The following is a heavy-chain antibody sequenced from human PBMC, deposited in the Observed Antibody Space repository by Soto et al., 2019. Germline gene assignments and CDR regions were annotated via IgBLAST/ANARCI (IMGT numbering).Heavy chain of an antibody. CDR3: AGSYGSGYRAFDY. V-gene: IGHV1-69*02. CDR2: VNPIVSMS. CDR1: GDTFNFYS. J-gene: IGHJ4*02. D-gene: IGHD3-10*01. Sequence: QVQLVQSGAEVKRPGSSVKVSCKASGDTFNFYSINWVRQAPGLGLEWMGRVNPIVSMSNYAQKFQGRVTMTAAKSTSADYMERSSLRSEDTAIYYGAGSYGSGYRAFDYWGQGALVTVSS.